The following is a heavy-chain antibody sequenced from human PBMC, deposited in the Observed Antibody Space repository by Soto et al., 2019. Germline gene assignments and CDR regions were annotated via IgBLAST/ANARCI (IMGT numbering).Heavy chain of an antibody. Sequence: EVQLVESGGDLVQPGGSLRLSCAASGFTFSSYSMNWVRQAPGKGLEWISYITSGSSDIRYADSVQGRFTISRDNDKNSLYLQMNSLKDEDTAVYYCVSDLNWGFDYWGQGTLVTVSS. J-gene: IGHJ4*02. D-gene: IGHD7-27*01. V-gene: IGHV3-48*02. CDR2: ITSGSSDI. CDR1: GFTFSSYS. CDR3: VSDLNWGFDY.